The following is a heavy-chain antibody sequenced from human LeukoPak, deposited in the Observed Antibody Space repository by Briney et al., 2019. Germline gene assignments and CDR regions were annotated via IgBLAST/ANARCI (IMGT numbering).Heavy chain of an antibody. CDR3: AKHATVTSIGRYFDS. J-gene: IGHJ4*01. CDR1: GFTFSSYG. CDR2: ISGSGSTT. V-gene: IGHV3-23*01. Sequence: VGSLRLSCAASGFTFSSYGMSWVRQAPGKGLEWVSAISGSGSTTYYADSVKGRFTISRDNSKNTLYLHMNSPRAEDTAIYYCAKHATVTSIGRYFDSWGHGNLVTVSS. D-gene: IGHD4-17*01.